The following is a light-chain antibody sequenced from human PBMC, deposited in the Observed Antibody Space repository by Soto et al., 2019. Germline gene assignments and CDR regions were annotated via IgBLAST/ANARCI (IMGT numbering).Light chain of an antibody. CDR2: EAS. CDR1: QSIPSW. V-gene: IGKV1-5*03. Sequence: DIQMTQSPSTLSASIGDRATITCRASQSIPSWLAWYQQKPGKAPKLLIYEASSLEGGVPSRFSGSGSGTEFSLTISSLEPDDFATYYCQQYNSFPLTFGGGTKVEIK. J-gene: IGKJ4*01. CDR3: QQYNSFPLT.